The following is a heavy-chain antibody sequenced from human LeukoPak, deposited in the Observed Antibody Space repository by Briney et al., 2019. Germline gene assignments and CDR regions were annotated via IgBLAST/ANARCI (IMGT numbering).Heavy chain of an antibody. CDR2: IYPSGGRT. CDR1: GYTFSVYF. CDR3: ATQDGGSGSNFDY. Sequence: ASVKVSCKASGYTFSVYFINWVRQAPGQGLEWMGIIYPSGGRTNYAQKFQGRVTMTRDMSTSTVYMELSSLRSEDTAVYYCATQDGGSGSNFDYWGQGTLVTVSS. V-gene: IGHV1-46*01. D-gene: IGHD3-10*01. J-gene: IGHJ4*02.